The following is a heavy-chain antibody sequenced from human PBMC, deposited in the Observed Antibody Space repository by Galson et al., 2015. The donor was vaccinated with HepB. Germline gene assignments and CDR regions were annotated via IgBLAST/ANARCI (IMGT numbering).Heavy chain of an antibody. V-gene: IGHV3-30*18. CDR3: AKDQRFSYYYGLDV. CDR1: GFTFNRNA. J-gene: IGHJ6*02. D-gene: IGHD3-3*01. CDR2: ISSDGNNK. Sequence: SLRLSCAASGFTFNRNAMHWVRQAPGKGLEWVAVISSDGNNKYYGDSVKGRFTISRDNSKNTLSLQMNSLRAEDTAVYYCAKDQRFSYYYGLDVWGHGTTVTVSS.